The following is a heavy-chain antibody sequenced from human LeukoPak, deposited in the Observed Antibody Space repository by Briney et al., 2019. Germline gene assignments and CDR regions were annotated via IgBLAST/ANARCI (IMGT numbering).Heavy chain of an antibody. V-gene: IGHV6-1*01. CDR3: ARASIRQEYSSSPDFDY. CDR2: TYYRSKWYN. Sequence: SQTLSLTCAISGDSVSSNSAAWNWIRQSPSRGLEWLGRTYYRSKWYNDHAVSVKSRITINPDTSKNQFSLQLNSVTPEDTAVYYCARASIRQEYSSSPDFDYWGQGTLVTVSS. CDR1: GDSVSSNSAA. J-gene: IGHJ4*02. D-gene: IGHD6-6*01.